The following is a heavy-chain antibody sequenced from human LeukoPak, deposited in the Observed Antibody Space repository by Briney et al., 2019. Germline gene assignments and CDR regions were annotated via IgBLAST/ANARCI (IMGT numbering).Heavy chain of an antibody. CDR2: IGWDSGSL. Sequence: GGSLRISCAASGFSFKDYAMHWLRQAPGKGLEWVSGIGWDSGSLDYAGSVKGRFTISRDNAGSTLFLEMTSLRREDTALYHCAKDIVASVLPGYYGGFDSWGQGTRVTVSS. D-gene: IGHD3-9*01. V-gene: IGHV3-9*01. CDR1: GFSFKDYA. CDR3: AKDIVASVLPGYYGGFDS. J-gene: IGHJ4*02.